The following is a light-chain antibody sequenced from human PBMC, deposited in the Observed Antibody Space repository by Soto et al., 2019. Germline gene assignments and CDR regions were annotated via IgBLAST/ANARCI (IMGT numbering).Light chain of an antibody. CDR3: QHYNNWPVT. Sequence: ERVMTQSPGTLSVSPGEKITLSCRASQSVSSDLAWYQQKPGQAPRLLIYGASTRATGIPARFSGSGSGTEFTLTISSLQSEGFAVYYCQHYNNWPVTFGGGTKVEIK. V-gene: IGKV3-15*01. CDR1: QSVSSD. J-gene: IGKJ4*01. CDR2: GAS.